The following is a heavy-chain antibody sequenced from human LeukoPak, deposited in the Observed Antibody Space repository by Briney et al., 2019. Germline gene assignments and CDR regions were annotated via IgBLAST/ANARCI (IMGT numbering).Heavy chain of an antibody. CDR2: ISSSSSYI. CDR1: GFTFSSYR. CDR3: ARDPWTNSDYDGFDY. D-gene: IGHD5-12*01. J-gene: IGHJ4*02. V-gene: IGHV3-21*01. Sequence: GGSLRLSCAASGFTFSSYRMNWVHQAPGRGLEWVSSISSSSSYIYYADSVKGRFTISRDNAKNSQYLQMNSLRAEDTAVYYCARDPWTNSDYDGFDYWGQGTLVTVSS.